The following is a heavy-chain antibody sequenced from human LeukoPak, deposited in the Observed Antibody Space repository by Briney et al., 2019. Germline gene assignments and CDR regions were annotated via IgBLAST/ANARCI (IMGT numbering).Heavy chain of an antibody. CDR3: AKDRNYYDSSGYYLFQH. CDR2: ISYDGSNK. CDR1: GLTFSTCG. V-gene: IGHV3-30*18. J-gene: IGHJ1*01. D-gene: IGHD3-22*01. Sequence: PGGSLRLSCAASGLTFSTCGMHWVRQAPGKGLEWVAVISYDGSNKYYADSVKGRFTISRDNSKNTLYLQMNSLRAEDTAVYYCAKDRNYYDSSGYYLFQHWGQGTLVTVSS.